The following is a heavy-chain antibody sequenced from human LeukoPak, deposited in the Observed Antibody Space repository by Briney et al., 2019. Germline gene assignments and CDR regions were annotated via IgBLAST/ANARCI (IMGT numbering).Heavy chain of an antibody. Sequence: PGGSLRLSCAASGFTFSDYYMSWIRQAPGKGLEWVSYISSSGSTIYYADSVKGRFTISRDNSKNTLYLQMNSLRAEDTAVYYCARDSGGISVVIPNWFDPWGQGTLVTVSS. CDR2: ISSSGSTI. CDR1: GFTFSDYY. J-gene: IGHJ5*02. D-gene: IGHD3-22*01. V-gene: IGHV3-11*04. CDR3: ARDSGGISVVIPNWFDP.